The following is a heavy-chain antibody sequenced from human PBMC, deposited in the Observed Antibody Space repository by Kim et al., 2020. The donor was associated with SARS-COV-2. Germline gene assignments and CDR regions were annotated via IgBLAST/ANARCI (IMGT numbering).Heavy chain of an antibody. D-gene: IGHD3-9*01. J-gene: IGHJ4*02. CDR2: IYSGGST. CDR1: GFTVSSNY. CDR3: ARENRTYDILTGYYSAGFDY. V-gene: IGHV3-66*01. Sequence: GGSLRLSCAASGFTVSSNYMSWVRQAPGKGLEWVSVIYSGGSTYYADSVKGRFTISRDNSKNTLYLQMNSLRAEDTAVYYCARENRTYDILTGYYSAGFDYWGQGTLVTVSS.